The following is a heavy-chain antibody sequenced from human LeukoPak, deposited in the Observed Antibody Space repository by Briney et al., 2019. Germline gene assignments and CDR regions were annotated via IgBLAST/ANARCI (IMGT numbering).Heavy chain of an antibody. J-gene: IGHJ5*02. Sequence: ASVKVSCKASGYTFTTYYLHWVRQAPGQGLEWMAWINPNSGGTKYAQKFQGRVTLTRDTSISTAYMELSRLIFDDPAVYYCATANPSGWSLSWGQGTLVPVPS. CDR2: INPNSGGT. CDR3: ATANPSGWSLS. D-gene: IGHD6-19*01. V-gene: IGHV1-2*02. CDR1: GYTFTTYY.